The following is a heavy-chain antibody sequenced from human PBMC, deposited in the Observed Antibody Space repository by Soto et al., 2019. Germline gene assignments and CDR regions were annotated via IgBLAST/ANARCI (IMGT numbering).Heavy chain of an antibody. D-gene: IGHD4-17*01. CDR3: ASEQHAVLRGVLDY. J-gene: IGHJ4*02. CDR2: ISYDGSNK. Sequence: QVQLVESGGGVVQPGRSLRLSCAASGFTFSSYAMHWVRQAPGKGLEWVAVISYDGSNKYCADSVKGRFTISRDNSKNTLYLQMNSLRAEDTAVYYCASEQHAVLRGVLDYWGQGTVVTVSS. V-gene: IGHV3-30-3*01. CDR1: GFTFSSYA.